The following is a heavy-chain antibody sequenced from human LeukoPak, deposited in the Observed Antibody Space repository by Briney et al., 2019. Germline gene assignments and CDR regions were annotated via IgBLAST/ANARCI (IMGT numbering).Heavy chain of an antibody. V-gene: IGHV3-30-3*01. CDR1: GFTFSSYW. J-gene: IGHJ2*01. Sequence: PGGSLRLSCAASGFTFSSYWMSWVRQAPGKGLEWVAVISYDGSNKYYADSVKGRFTISRDNSKNTLYLQMNSLRAEDTAVYCCARDGPYSSSWYMVYWYFDLWGRGTLVTVSS. D-gene: IGHD6-13*01. CDR3: ARDGPYSSSWYMVYWYFDL. CDR2: ISYDGSNK.